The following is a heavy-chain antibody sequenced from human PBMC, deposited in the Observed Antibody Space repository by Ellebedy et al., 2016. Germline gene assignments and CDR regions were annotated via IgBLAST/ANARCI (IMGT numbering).Heavy chain of an antibody. V-gene: IGHV4-34*01. CDR1: GGSFSGYY. CDR2: INHSGST. D-gene: IGHD3-3*01. CDR3: ARSDFWRGFDY. Sequence: SETLSLXCAVYGGSFSGYYWSWIRQPPGKGLEWIGEINHSGSTNYNPSLKSRVTISVDTSKNQFSLKLSSVTAADTAVYYCARSDFWRGFDYWGQGTLVTVSS. J-gene: IGHJ4*02.